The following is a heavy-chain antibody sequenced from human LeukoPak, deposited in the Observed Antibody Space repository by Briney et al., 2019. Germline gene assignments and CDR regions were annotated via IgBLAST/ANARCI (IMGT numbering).Heavy chain of an antibody. V-gene: IGHV3-7*04. CDR3: TRDALFGSGRTHLDF. CDR2: IKHDGSEA. D-gene: IGHD3-10*01. CDR1: EFTFNRYW. J-gene: IGHJ4*02. Sequence: GGSLRLSCAASEFTFNRYWMSWVRQAPGKGLEWVAKIKHDGSEAHYVDSVKGRFTISRDNAKNSLSLQMNSLNVDDTGVYFCTRDALFGSGRTHLDFWSQGTLVSVSS.